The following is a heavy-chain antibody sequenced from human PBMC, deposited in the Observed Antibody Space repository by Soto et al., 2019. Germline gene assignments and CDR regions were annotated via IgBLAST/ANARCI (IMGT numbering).Heavy chain of an antibody. CDR2: IIPIFGTA. CDR3: ARHFWDMAALNGDYGMDV. CDR1: GGPFRSYA. V-gene: IGHV1-69*01. D-gene: IGHD6-6*01. Sequence: QVQLVQSGAEVKKPGSSVKVSCKASGGPFRSYAISWVRQAPGQGLEWMGGIIPIFGTANYAQKFQGRVTITADESTSTAYMELSSLRSEDTAVYYCARHFWDMAALNGDYGMDVWGQGTTVTVSS. J-gene: IGHJ6*02.